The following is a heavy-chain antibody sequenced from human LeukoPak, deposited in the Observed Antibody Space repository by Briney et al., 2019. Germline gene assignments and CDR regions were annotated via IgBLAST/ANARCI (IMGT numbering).Heavy chain of an antibody. D-gene: IGHD2-2*02. V-gene: IGHV4-31*03. Sequence: SETLSLTCTVSGGSISSGGYYWSWIRQHPGKGLEWIGYIYYSGSTYYNPSLKSRVTISVDTSKNQFSLKLSSVTAADTAVYYCARDCSSTSCYIDYWGQGTLVTVSS. CDR1: GGSISSGGYY. CDR3: ARDCSSTSCYIDY. J-gene: IGHJ4*02. CDR2: IYYSGST.